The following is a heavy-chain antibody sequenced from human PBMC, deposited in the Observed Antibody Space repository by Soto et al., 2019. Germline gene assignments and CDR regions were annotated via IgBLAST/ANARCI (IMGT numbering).Heavy chain of an antibody. J-gene: IGHJ6*02. D-gene: IGHD3-3*01. Sequence: SETLSLTCAVYGGSFSGYYWSWIRQPPGKGLEWIGEINHSGSTNYNPSLKSRVTISVDTSKNQFSLKLSSVTAADTAVYYCARDVSFGVVRDGGMDVWGQGTTVTVSS. CDR2: INHSGST. CDR3: ARDVSFGVVRDGGMDV. V-gene: IGHV4-34*01. CDR1: GGSFSGYY.